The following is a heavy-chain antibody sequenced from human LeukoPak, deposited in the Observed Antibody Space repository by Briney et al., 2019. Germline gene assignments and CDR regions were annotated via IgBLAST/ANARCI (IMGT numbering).Heavy chain of an antibody. J-gene: IGHJ4*02. Sequence: GGSLRLSCAASGFTFDDYAMHWVRQGPGKGLEWVSGINWNSNYIGYADSVKGRFTISRDNAKNTLYLQMNSLRAEDTAVYYCARDLRDSSGWYGMSYWGQGTLVTVSS. V-gene: IGHV3-9*01. CDR2: INWNSNYI. D-gene: IGHD6-19*01. CDR3: ARDLRDSSGWYGMSY. CDR1: GFTFDDYA.